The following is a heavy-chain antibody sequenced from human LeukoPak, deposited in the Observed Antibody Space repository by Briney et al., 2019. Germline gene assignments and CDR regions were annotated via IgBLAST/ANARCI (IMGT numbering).Heavy chain of an antibody. CDR1: GYTFTAYY. J-gene: IGHJ4*02. Sequence: ASVNVSCKASGYTFTAYYVHWVRQAPGQGPEWIGWIHPNSGGTKYAQNFQGRVTMTRDTTITTAYMELSSLRSDDTAVYYCARGDIYWDYWGQGTQVTVSS. CDR3: ARGDIYWDY. V-gene: IGHV1-2*02. D-gene: IGHD2-15*01. CDR2: IHPNSGGT.